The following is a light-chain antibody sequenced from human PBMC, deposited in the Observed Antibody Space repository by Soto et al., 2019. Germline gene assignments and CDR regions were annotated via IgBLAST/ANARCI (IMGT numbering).Light chain of an antibody. J-gene: IGKJ4*01. CDR2: DAS. CDR1: QSVKNY. Sequence: EIVLTQSPATLSLSPGERATLSCRASQSVKNYLAWYQQKPGQAPRLLIYDASNRATGIPVRFSGSGSGTDFTLTISSLEPEDSAVYYCQQRSNWPPVTFGGGTKVEIK. CDR3: QQRSNWPPVT. V-gene: IGKV3-11*01.